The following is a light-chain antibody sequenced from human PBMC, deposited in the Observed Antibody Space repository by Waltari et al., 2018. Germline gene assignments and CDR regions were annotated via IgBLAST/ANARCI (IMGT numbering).Light chain of an antibody. CDR3: QQYNNWPGT. CDR2: VAS. J-gene: IGKJ4*01. V-gene: IGKV3-15*01. CDR1: QSVNSN. Sequence: ETVMTQSPGPLSVSPGVRASLSCRASQSVNSNLAWYQHKPGQPPSLLIFVASTRATGIPARFSGSGSGTEFTLTISGLQSEDVATYYCQQYNNWPGTFGGGTKVEIK.